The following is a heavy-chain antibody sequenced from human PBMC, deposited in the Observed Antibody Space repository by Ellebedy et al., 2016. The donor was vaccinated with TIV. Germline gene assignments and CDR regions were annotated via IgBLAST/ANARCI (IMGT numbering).Heavy chain of an antibody. V-gene: IGHV3-7*03. CDR3: GRAGNAGAVDY. D-gene: IGHD2-2*01. CDR2: ISLSGSEK. CDR1: GFSFPLHY. Sequence: GGSLRLXXAASGFSFPLHYMTWVRQAPGRGLEWVATISLSGSEKFYQKSVKGRFNISRDNAKNSLYLQMNSLRADDTAIYYCGRAGNAGAVDYWGQGTLVTVST. J-gene: IGHJ4*02.